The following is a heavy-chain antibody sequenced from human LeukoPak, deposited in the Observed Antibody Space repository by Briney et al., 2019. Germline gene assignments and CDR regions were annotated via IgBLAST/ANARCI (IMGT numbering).Heavy chain of an antibody. CDR3: ARDLGVPAAIPFNWFDP. CDR1: GYTFTGYY. V-gene: IGHV1-2*02. D-gene: IGHD2-2*01. Sequence: ASVKVSCKASGYTFTGYYMHWVRRAPGQGLEWMGWINPNSGGTNYAQKSQGRVTMTRDTSISTAYMELSRLRSDDTAVYYCARDLGVPAAIPFNWFDPWGQGTLVTVSS. CDR2: INPNSGGT. J-gene: IGHJ5*02.